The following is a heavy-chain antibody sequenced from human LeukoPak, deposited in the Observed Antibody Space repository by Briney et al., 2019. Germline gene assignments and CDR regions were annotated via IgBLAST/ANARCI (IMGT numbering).Heavy chain of an antibody. J-gene: IGHJ4*02. CDR2: IGTAGDT. Sequence: GGSLRLSCAASGFTFSSYDMHWVRQATGKGLEWVSAIGTAGDTYYPGSVKGRFTISRENAKNSLYLQMNSLRAGDTAVYYCARYSSGSSFDYWGQGTLVTVSS. CDR3: ARYSSGSSFDY. D-gene: IGHD6-25*01. CDR1: GFTFSSYD. V-gene: IGHV3-13*01.